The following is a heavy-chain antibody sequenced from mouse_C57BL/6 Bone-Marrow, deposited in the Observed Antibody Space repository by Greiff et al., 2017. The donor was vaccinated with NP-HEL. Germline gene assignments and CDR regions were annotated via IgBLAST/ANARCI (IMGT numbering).Heavy chain of an antibody. CDR1: GYTFTSYW. Sequence: QVQLQQPGAELVKPGASVKLSCKASGYTFTSYWMQWVKQRPGQGLEWIGEIDPSDSYTNYNQKFKGKATLTVDTSSSTAYMQLSSLASEDSAVYYCARSRLMVTTEFYAMDYWGQGTSVTVSS. CDR3: ARSRLMVTTEFYAMDY. CDR2: IDPSDSYT. D-gene: IGHD2-2*01. V-gene: IGHV1-50*01. J-gene: IGHJ4*01.